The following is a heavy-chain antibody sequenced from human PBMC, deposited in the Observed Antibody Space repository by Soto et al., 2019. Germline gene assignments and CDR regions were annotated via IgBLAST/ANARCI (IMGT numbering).Heavy chain of an antibody. CDR1: GFTFSSYD. CDR3: VRRVSGNYDY. Sequence: EVQLAESGGGMVQPGGSLRLSCVASGFTFSSYDMHWVRQAPGKGLEYVSSISSNGGTTYYGNSVKGRFTISRDNSKNNMYLQMGSLRAEDMAVYYCVRRVSGNYDYWGQGTLVTVSS. CDR2: ISSNGGTT. J-gene: IGHJ4*02. D-gene: IGHD1-7*01. V-gene: IGHV3-64*01.